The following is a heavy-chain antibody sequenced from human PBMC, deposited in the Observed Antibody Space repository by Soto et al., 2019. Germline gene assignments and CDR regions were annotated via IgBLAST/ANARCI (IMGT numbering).Heavy chain of an antibody. CDR1: GYTFTIYG. CDR2: ISAYNGNT. V-gene: IGHV1-18*04. D-gene: IGHD6-19*01. J-gene: IGHJ4*02. Sequence: SVKVSRKASGYTFTIYGISWVRQAPLQGLEWMGWISAYNGNTNYAQKLQGRVTMTTDTSTSTAYMELRSLRSDDTAVYYCAREYSSGWYAYWGQGTLVTVSS. CDR3: AREYSSGWYAY.